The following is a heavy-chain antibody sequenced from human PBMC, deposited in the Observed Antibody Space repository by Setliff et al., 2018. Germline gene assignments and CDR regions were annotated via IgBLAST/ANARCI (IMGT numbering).Heavy chain of an antibody. CDR3: VCFSWRGCSGDTCYSGDDSFDM. Sequence: PGGSLRLSCVASGFTISNYWMAWVRQAPGKGLEWVADIRQDGTNKYYVDSVKGRFTVSRDNSKDTLYLQMNSLRVEDSAIYYCVCFSWRGCSGDTCYSGDDSFDMWGQGTVVTVSS. CDR1: GFTISNYW. J-gene: IGHJ3*02. D-gene: IGHD2-15*01. CDR2: IRQDGTNK. V-gene: IGHV3-7*01.